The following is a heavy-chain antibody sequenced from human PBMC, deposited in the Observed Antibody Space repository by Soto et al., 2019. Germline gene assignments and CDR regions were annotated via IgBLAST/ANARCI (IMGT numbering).Heavy chain of an antibody. CDR3: ARSYCGDDCALDY. Sequence: QVQLVESGGGVVQPGMSLRLSCAASGFTFSGYVMHWVRQAPGKGLEWVVVISKDGSNKHYADSVKGRFTIYRDNSKNTLYLQMNSLRAEDTAVYYCARSYCGDDCALDYWGQGTLVTV. CDR1: GFTFSGYV. D-gene: IGHD2-21*02. J-gene: IGHJ4*02. V-gene: IGHV3-30-3*01. CDR2: ISKDGSNK.